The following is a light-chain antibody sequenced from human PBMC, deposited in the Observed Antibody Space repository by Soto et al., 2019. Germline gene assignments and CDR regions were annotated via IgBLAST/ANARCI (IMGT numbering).Light chain of an antibody. CDR1: TGAVASGHY. V-gene: IGLV7-46*01. CDR2: VTS. J-gene: IGLJ2*01. Sequence: QAVVTQEPSLTVSPGGTVTLTCGSSTGAVASGHYPYWFQQKPGQAPRTLIYVTSNTNSWTPARFSGSLLGGKAALTLSGAQPEDEAEYYRLLSYSGARVFGGGTKLTVL. CDR3: LLSYSGARV.